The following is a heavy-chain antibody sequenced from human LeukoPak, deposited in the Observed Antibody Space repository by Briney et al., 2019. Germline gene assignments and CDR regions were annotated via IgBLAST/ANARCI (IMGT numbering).Heavy chain of an antibody. CDR1: GLTFSTYA. CDR3: ARANSSAWHNFDF. J-gene: IGHJ4*02. CDR2: ISHDGGKK. Sequence: GGSLRLSCAASGLTFSTYAMHWVRQAPGKGLDWVTVISHDGGKKDYADSVKGRFTISRDNSRDTLYLEMNSLRAEDRAVYYCARANSSAWHNFDFWGQGTLVTVSS. D-gene: IGHD6-19*01. V-gene: IGHV3-30*04.